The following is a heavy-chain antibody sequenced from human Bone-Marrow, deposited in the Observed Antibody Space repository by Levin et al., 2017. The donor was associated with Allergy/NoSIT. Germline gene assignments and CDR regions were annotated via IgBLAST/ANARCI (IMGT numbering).Heavy chain of an antibody. CDR3: ATDGSCSPTDCNNWPHL. D-gene: IGHD2-2*02. CDR2: SRNDGRTQ. J-gene: IGHJ5*02. Sequence: GGSLRLSCVTSGFIFRTYGMHWVRQAPGKGLEWLAVSRNDGRTQYYAESVKGRFIISRDDSKNTLYLQMNSLTVEDTAVYSCATDGSCSPTDCNNWPHLWGQGTLVTVSS. CDR1: GFIFRTYG. V-gene: IGHV3-30*02.